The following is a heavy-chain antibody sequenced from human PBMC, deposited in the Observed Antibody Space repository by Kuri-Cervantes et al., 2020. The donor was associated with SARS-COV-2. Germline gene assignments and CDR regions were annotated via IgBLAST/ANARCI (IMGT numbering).Heavy chain of an antibody. V-gene: IGHV3-30*02. J-gene: IGHJ5*02. CDR1: GFTFSSYG. CDR2: IRYDGSNK. D-gene: IGHD3-10*01. CDR3: ASGLDYGSGTNGGFDP. Sequence: GGSLRLSCAASGFTFSSYGMHWVRQAPGKGLEWVAFIRYDGSNKYYADSVKGRFTISRDNSKNTLYLQMNSLRAEDTAVYYCASGLDYGSGTNGGFDPWGQGTLVTVSS.